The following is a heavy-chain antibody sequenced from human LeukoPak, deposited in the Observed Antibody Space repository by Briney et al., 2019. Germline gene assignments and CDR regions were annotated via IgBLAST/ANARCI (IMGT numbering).Heavy chain of an antibody. D-gene: IGHD2-15*01. V-gene: IGHV4-39*01. CDR3: ARLSYCSGGSCHFLFDY. Sequence: SETLSLTCTHSRGSISSSSYYWGWIRQPPGKGLEWLGSIYYSGTTYYYPSLKSRGTIFVDTSKKKFSLKLTSVTGADTAVYYCARLSYCSGGSCHFLFDYWGQGTLVTVSS. J-gene: IGHJ4*02. CDR1: RGSISSSSYY. CDR2: IYYSGTT.